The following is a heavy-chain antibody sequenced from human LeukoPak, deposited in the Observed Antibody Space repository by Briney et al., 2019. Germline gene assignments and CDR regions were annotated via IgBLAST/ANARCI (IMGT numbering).Heavy chain of an antibody. CDR2: INPNSGGT. Sequence: ASVKVFCKASGYTFTGYYMHWVRQAPGQGLEWMGWINPNSGGTNYAQKFQGRVTMTRDTSISTAYMELSRLRSDDTAVYYYARDRRVAVAGDYYYYYMDVWGKGTTVTVSS. CDR1: GYTFTGYY. D-gene: IGHD6-19*01. V-gene: IGHV1-2*02. CDR3: ARDRRVAVAGDYYYYYMDV. J-gene: IGHJ6*03.